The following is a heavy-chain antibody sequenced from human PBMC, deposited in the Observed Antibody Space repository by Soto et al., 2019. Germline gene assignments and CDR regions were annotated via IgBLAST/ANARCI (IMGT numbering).Heavy chain of an antibody. Sequence: GESLKISCKGSGYSFTTYWISWVRQMPGKGLVWMGRIDPSDSYTNYSPSFQGHVTISVDKSSSTAYLQWSSLKASDTAMYYCARLTTMIISLNMDVWGQGTTVTVSS. CDR3: ARLTTMIISLNMDV. J-gene: IGHJ6*02. CDR2: IDPSDSYT. CDR1: GYSFTTYW. V-gene: IGHV5-10-1*01. D-gene: IGHD3-22*01.